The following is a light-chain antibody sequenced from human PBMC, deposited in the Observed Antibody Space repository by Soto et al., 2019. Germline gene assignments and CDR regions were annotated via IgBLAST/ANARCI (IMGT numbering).Light chain of an antibody. J-gene: IGKJ5*01. Sequence: DVVMTQSPLSLPVTLGQPASISCRCSHGLLYSDGNTYLNWFHQRPGQSPRRLIYKVSNRDSGVPDRFSGSGSGTDFALKISRVEAEDVGVYYCMQGSHWPTTFGQGTRLEI. CDR3: MQGSHWPTT. V-gene: IGKV2-30*01. CDR2: KVS. CDR1: HGLLYSDGNTY.